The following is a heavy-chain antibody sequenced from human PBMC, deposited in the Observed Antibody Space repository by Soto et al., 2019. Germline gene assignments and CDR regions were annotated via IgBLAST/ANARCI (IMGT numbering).Heavy chain of an antibody. CDR1: GGSISSYY. V-gene: IGHV4-59*01. J-gene: IGHJ5*02. Sequence: PSETLSLTCTVSGGSISSYYWSWIRQPPGKGLEWIGYIYYSGSTNYNPSLKSRVTISVDTSKNQFSLKLSSVTAADTAVYYCERDRQKLVHEHWFDPWGQGTLVTVSS. D-gene: IGHD6-13*01. CDR2: IYYSGST. CDR3: ERDRQKLVHEHWFDP.